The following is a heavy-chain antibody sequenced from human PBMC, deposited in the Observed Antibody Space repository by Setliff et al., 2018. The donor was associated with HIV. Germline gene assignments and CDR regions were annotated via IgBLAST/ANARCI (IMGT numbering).Heavy chain of an antibody. J-gene: IGHJ6*03. CDR3: ARDRGRGMAPSGILDYYYMDV. D-gene: IGHD6-13*01. CDR1: GFTFSSYG. V-gene: IGHV3-53*04. Sequence: SLRLSCAVSGFTFSSYGLSWVRQAPGKGLEWFSSITNRSDTLYADSVKGRFIISRHNSNNTLYLQMNSLRAEDSAMYYCARDRGRGMAPSGILDYYYMDVWGKGTTVTVSS. CDR2: ITNRSDT.